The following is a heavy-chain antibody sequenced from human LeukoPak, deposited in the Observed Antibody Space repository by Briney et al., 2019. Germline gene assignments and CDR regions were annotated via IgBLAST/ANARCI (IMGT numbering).Heavy chain of an antibody. CDR2: ISDDGRRK. Sequence: PGGSLRLSCAPSGFSFISYGMHWVRQAPGKGLEWVGVISDDGRRKDYADSVKGRFTISRDNSKDTLYLQMNSLRAEDTAVYYCAKRPSDYGDYVSYFDYWGQGTLVTVSS. V-gene: IGHV3-30*18. CDR1: GFSFISYG. J-gene: IGHJ4*02. D-gene: IGHD4-17*01. CDR3: AKRPSDYGDYVSYFDY.